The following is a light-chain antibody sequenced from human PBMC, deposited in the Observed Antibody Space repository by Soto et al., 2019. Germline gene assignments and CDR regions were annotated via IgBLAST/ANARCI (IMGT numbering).Light chain of an antibody. J-gene: IGLJ1*01. CDR2: ANS. CDR3: QSYDSSLSGYV. Sequence: QSVLTQPPSVSGAPGQRVTISCTGSSSNIGAGYDVHWYQQLPGTAPKLLIYANSNRPSGVPDRFSGSKSGTSASLAITGLQAEDVADYYCQSYDSSLSGYVFGTGTKLTVL. V-gene: IGLV1-40*01. CDR1: SSNIGAGYD.